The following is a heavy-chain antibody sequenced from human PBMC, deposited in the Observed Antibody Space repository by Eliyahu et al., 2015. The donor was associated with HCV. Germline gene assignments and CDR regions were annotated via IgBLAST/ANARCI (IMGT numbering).Heavy chain of an antibody. CDR3: GGSSGWLLHN. V-gene: IGHV3-11*06. D-gene: IGHD6-19*01. J-gene: IGHJ4*02. Sequence: RFTISRDNAKNSVYLQMNSLRAEDTAVYYCGGSSGWLLHNWGQGTLVTVSS.